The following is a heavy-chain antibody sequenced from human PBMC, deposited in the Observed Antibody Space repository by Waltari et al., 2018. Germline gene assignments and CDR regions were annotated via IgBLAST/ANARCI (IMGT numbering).Heavy chain of an antibody. Sequence: QVQLQESGPGLVKPSETLSLTCTVSGGSISRYYWSWIRKPPGKGLEWIGYIYYSGSTNYNPSLKSRVTISVDTSKNQFSLKLSSVTAADTAVYYCARGGSSWYNVDYFDYWGQGTLVTVSS. D-gene: IGHD6-13*01. CDR1: GGSISRYY. CDR2: IYYSGST. J-gene: IGHJ4*02. CDR3: ARGGSSWYNVDYFDY. V-gene: IGHV4-59*01.